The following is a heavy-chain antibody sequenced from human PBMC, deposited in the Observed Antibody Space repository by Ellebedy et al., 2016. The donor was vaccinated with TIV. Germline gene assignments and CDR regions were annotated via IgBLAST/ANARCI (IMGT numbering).Heavy chain of an antibody. V-gene: IGHV5-51*01. CDR1: GYSFSMYW. D-gene: IGHD3-10*01. Sequence: GGSLSLSXKGSGYSFSMYWNGWVRQVPGKGLEWMRIIYPGDSQTTYSPSFEGQVTMSADKSSNTAYLQWSNLKASDTAMYYYARHRGVSPRYYYMDVWGKGTPVTVS. CDR2: IYPGDSQT. J-gene: IGHJ6*03. CDR3: ARHRGVSPRYYYMDV.